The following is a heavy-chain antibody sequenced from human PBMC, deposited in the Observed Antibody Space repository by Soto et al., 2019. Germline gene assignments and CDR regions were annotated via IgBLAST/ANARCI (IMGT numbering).Heavy chain of an antibody. CDR2: ISGSGGST. D-gene: IGHD3-3*01. V-gene: IGHV3-23*01. CDR3: AKRQLRFLEWLPDAFDI. J-gene: IGHJ3*02. CDR1: GFTFSSYA. Sequence: GGSLRLSCAASGFTFSSYAMSWVRQAPGKGLEWVSAISGSGGSTYYADSVKGRFTISRDNSKNTLYLQMNSLRAEDTAVYYCAKRQLRFLEWLPDAFDIWGQGTMVTVSS.